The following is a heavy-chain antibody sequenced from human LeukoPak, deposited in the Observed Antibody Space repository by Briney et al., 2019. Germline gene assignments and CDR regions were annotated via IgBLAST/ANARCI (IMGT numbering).Heavy chain of an antibody. V-gene: IGHV4-59*11. J-gene: IGHJ2*01. D-gene: IGHD6-13*01. CDR1: GGSMSGHY. CDR2: MFYSGST. CDR3: ARDLKAAPGAIYFDL. Sequence: SETLSLTCSVSGGSMSGHYWNWIRQSPGKGLEWNGYMFYSGSTNYNPSLKSRVTISVDTSKNQFSLKLTSVTAADSALYYCARDLKAAPGAIYFDLWGRGTLVTVSS.